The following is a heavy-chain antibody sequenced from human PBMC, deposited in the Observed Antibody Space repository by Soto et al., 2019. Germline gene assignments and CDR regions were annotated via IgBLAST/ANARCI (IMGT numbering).Heavy chain of an antibody. CDR2: IYHSGST. Sequence: SETLSLTCAVSGGSISSGGYSWSWIRQPPGKGLEWIGYIYHSGSTYYNPSLKSRVTISVDRSKNQFSLKLSSVTAADTAVYYCARGYDSSGKYDAFDIWGQGTMVT. CDR1: GGSISSGGYS. J-gene: IGHJ3*02. D-gene: IGHD3-22*01. CDR3: ARGYDSSGKYDAFDI. V-gene: IGHV4-30-2*01.